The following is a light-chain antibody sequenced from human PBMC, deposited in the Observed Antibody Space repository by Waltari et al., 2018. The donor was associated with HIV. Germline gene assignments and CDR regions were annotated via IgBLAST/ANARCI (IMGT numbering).Light chain of an antibody. CDR1: SSNIGAGYD. J-gene: IGLJ3*02. CDR3: QSYDSSLSGSV. V-gene: IGLV1-40*01. Sequence: QSVLTQPPSVSGAPGQRVTISCTGSSSNIGAGYDVHWYQQLPGTAPKLLIYGNNSRPSGVPDRFSGAKSGTSASLAITGLQAEDDADYYCQSYDSSLSGSVFGGGTKLTVL. CDR2: GNN.